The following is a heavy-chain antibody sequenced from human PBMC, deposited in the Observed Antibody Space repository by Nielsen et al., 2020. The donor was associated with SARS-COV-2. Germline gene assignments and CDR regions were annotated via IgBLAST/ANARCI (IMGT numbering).Heavy chain of an antibody. CDR2: ISGICGRT. Sequence: GESLKISCTASGFIFSSYAMSWVRQDPGKGLEWVSAISGICGRTYYADSVKDRFTISRDNSKNTLYLQMNSLRAEDTAVYYCAKDLVGATYDAFDIWGQGTMVTVSS. CDR1: GFIFSSYA. V-gene: IGHV3-23*01. CDR3: AKDLVGATYDAFDI. D-gene: IGHD1-26*01. J-gene: IGHJ3*02.